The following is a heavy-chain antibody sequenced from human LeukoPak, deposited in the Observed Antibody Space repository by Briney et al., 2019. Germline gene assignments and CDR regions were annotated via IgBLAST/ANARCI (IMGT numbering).Heavy chain of an antibody. V-gene: IGHV1-69*13. J-gene: IGHJ4*02. CDR1: GGTFSSYA. D-gene: IGHD5-18*01. Sequence: SVKVSCKASGGTFSSYAISWVRQAPGHRLEWMGGIIPIFGTANYAQKFQGRVTITADESTSTAYMELSSLRSEDTAVYYCARAGNSVDTAMDGFDYWGQGTLVTVSS. CDR3: ARAGNSVDTAMDGFDY. CDR2: IIPIFGTA.